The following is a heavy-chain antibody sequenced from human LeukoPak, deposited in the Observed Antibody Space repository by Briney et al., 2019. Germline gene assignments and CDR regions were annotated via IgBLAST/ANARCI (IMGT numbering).Heavy chain of an antibody. J-gene: IGHJ3*02. Sequence: PGRSLRLYCAASGLTFNTSWMTWVRQAPGKGLERVGNIEPDRSDKYYVDSVKGRFTISRDNAEKSLYLQMNSLRAEDTAVYYCARDPWEACSGGTCFAAFDIWGQGTVVTVSS. CDR3: ARDPWEACSGGTCFAAFDI. CDR1: GLTFNTSW. D-gene: IGHD2-15*01. V-gene: IGHV3-7*01. CDR2: IEPDRSDK.